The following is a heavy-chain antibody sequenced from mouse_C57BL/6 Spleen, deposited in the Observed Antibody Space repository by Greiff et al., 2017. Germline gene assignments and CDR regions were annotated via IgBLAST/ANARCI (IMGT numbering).Heavy chain of an antibody. CDR3: ARDGLNFDY. Sequence: EVMLVESGGGLVKPGGSLKLSCAASGFTFSSYAMSWVRQTPEKRLEWVATISDGGSYTYYPDNVKGRFTISRDNAKNNLYLQMSHLKSEDTAMYYCARDGLNFDYWRQGTTLTVSS. CDR2: ISDGGSYT. V-gene: IGHV5-4*01. J-gene: IGHJ2*01. CDR1: GFTFSSYA.